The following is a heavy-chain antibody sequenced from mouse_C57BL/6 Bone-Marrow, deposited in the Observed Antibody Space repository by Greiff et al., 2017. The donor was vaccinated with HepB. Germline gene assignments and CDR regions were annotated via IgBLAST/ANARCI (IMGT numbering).Heavy chain of an antibody. D-gene: IGHD1-1*01. CDR1: GYTFTSYG. V-gene: IGHV1-81*01. CDR3: ARDPPYYYGSSPFAY. CDR2: IYPRSGNT. Sequence: QVQLQQSGAELARPGASVKLSCKASGYTFTSYGISWVKQRTGQGLEWIGEIYPRSGNTYYNEKFKGQATMTADKSTSTAYMELRSLTSEDSAVYFCARDPPYYYGSSPFAYWGQGTLVTVSA. J-gene: IGHJ3*01.